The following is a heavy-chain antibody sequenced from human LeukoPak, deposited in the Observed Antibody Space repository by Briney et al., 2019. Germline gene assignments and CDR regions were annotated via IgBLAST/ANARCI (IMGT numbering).Heavy chain of an antibody. Sequence: SETLSLTCTVSGGSINNYYWSWIRQPPGKGLEWIGEINHSGSTNYNPSLKSRVTISVDTSKNQFSLKLSSVTAADTAVYYCARIRASSSWWGDYYYYGMDVWGQGTTVTVSS. D-gene: IGHD6-13*01. V-gene: IGHV4-34*01. CDR1: GGSINNYY. CDR2: INHSGST. CDR3: ARIRASSSWWGDYYYYGMDV. J-gene: IGHJ6*02.